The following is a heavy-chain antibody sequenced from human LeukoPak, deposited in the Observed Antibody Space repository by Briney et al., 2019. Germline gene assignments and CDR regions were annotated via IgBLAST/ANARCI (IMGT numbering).Heavy chain of an antibody. J-gene: IGHJ4*02. CDR2: TYYRSKWYS. CDR3: ARDNVYAGIPVAGFDF. Sequence: SQTLSLTCVISGDSVCSISASWNWIRQSPSRGLEWLGGTYYRSKWYSDYAVSVKSRITVNADTSKNQFSLYLKSVTPEDTAVYYCARDNVYAGIPVAGFDFWGQGTLVTASS. V-gene: IGHV6-1*01. CDR1: GDSVCSISAS. D-gene: IGHD6-19*01.